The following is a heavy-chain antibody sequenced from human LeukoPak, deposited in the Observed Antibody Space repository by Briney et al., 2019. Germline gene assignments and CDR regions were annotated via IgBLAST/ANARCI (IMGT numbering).Heavy chain of an antibody. Sequence: PSETLSLTCTVSGGSISSSSYYWGWIRQPPGKGLECIGYIYYSGSTNYNPSLSSRVTISLDTSKNQFSLMLRSLTAADTAVYYCARRYTASLGERFDYWGQGTLVTVSS. CDR2: IYYSGST. D-gene: IGHD2-2*02. V-gene: IGHV4-61*05. CDR1: GGSISSSSYY. J-gene: IGHJ4*02. CDR3: ARRYTASLGERFDY.